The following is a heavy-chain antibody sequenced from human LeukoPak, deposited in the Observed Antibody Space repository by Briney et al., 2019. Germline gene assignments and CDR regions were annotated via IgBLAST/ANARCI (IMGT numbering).Heavy chain of an antibody. J-gene: IGHJ4*02. CDR2: IYQSGST. CDR1: GGSISSGGYY. D-gene: IGHD6-13*01. CDR3: AKRVAAAGIFDY. V-gene: IGHV4-30-2*01. Sequence: SQTLSLTCTVSGGSISSGGYYWSWIRQPPGKGLEWIGYIYQSGSTYYTPFLESRVTISVDRSKNQFSLRLSSVTAADTAVYYCAKRVAAAGIFDYWGQGTLVTVSS.